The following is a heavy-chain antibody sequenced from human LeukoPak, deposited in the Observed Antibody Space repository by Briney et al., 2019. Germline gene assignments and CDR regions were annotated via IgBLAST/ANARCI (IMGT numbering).Heavy chain of an antibody. V-gene: IGHV4-4*07. Sequence: PSETLSLTCTVSGGSISSYYWSWIRQPAGKGLEWMGRIYTSGSTNYNPSLKSRVTMSVDTSKNQFSLKLSSVTAADTAVYYCARDEYYYGSGSYNYFDYWGQGTLVTVSS. D-gene: IGHD3-10*01. CDR3: ARDEYYYGSGSYNYFDY. J-gene: IGHJ4*02. CDR1: GGSISSYY. CDR2: IYTSGST.